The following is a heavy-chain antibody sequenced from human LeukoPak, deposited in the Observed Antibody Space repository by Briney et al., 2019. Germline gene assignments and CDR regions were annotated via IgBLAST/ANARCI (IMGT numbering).Heavy chain of an antibody. J-gene: IGHJ4*02. D-gene: IGHD5-12*01. CDR1: GGSISGSSYY. Sequence: PSETLSLTCTVSGGSISGSSYYWGWIRQPPGKGLEWIGEINHSGSTNYNPSLKSRVTISVDTSKNQFSLKLSSVTAADTAVYYCARGLDGGYVPSSDWGQGTLVTVSS. V-gene: IGHV4-39*07. CDR2: INHSGST. CDR3: ARGLDGGYVPSSD.